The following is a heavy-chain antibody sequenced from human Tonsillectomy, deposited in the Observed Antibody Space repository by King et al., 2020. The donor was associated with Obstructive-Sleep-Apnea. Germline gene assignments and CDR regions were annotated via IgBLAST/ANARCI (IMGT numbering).Heavy chain of an antibody. CDR1: GFTFSSYW. CDR3: VRILLTADAFD. CDR2: IKQDGSEK. D-gene: IGHD3-9*01. V-gene: IGHV3-7*01. J-gene: IGHJ3*02. Sequence: VQLVESGGGLVQPGGSLRLSCAASGFTFSSYWMSWVRQAPGKGLEWVANIKQDGSEKYYVDSVKGRFTISRDNAKNSLYLQMNSLRAEDTAVYYCVRILLTADAFDMGPRDNGHRLF.